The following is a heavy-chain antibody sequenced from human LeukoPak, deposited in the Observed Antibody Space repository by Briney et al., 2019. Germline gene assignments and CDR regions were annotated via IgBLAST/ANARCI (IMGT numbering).Heavy chain of an antibody. CDR2: LSSGGTT. Sequence: SETLSLTCTVSGDSISSSNYFWGWIRQPPGKGLDWIVSLSSGGTTYYNGSLKSRVTVSVDTSKSQFSLKLNSVTAADTAVYYCVRHVSGTYYRFDYWGQGTLVTVSS. J-gene: IGHJ4*02. V-gene: IGHV4-39*01. D-gene: IGHD1-26*01. CDR3: VRHVSGTYYRFDY. CDR1: GDSISSSNYF.